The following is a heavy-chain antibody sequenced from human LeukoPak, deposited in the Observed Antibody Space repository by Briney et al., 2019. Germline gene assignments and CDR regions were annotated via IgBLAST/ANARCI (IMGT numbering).Heavy chain of an antibody. Sequence: GRSLRLSCAASGFTFSSYAMHWARQAPGKGLVWVSRINSDGSSTNYADSVKGRFTISRDNAKNTLYLQMNSLRAEDTAVYYCARGGYLWGRYRYIDYWGQGTLVTVSS. CDR2: INSDGSST. D-gene: IGHD3-16*02. J-gene: IGHJ4*02. CDR3: ARGGYLWGRYRYIDY. CDR1: GFTFSSYA. V-gene: IGHV3-74*01.